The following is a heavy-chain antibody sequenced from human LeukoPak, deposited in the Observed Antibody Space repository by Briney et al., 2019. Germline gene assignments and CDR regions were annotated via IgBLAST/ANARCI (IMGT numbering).Heavy chain of an antibody. J-gene: IGHJ4*02. V-gene: IGHV3-30*18. Sequence: GGSLRLSCAASRFTFSSYVMYWVRQAPGKGLEWVAVISYDGSDKYYADSVKGRFTISRDNSKNTLYLQMNSLRAEDTAVYYCAKDPRRYSRTGGYFDYWGQGTLVTVSS. CDR3: AKDPRRYSRTGGYFDY. D-gene: IGHD6-13*01. CDR2: ISYDGSDK. CDR1: RFTFSSYV.